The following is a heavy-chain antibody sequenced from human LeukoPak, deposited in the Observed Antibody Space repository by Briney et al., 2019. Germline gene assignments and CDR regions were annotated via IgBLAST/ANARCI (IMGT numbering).Heavy chain of an antibody. CDR2: FDPEDGET. Sequence: GSSVKVSCKFSGYTLTELSMHWVRQAPGKGLEWMGGFDPEDGETIYAQKFQGRVTMTEDTSTDTAYMELSSLRSEDTAVYYCATDPPYYDILTGYYGPNWFDPWGQGTLVTVSS. CDR3: ATDPPYYDILTGYYGPNWFDP. V-gene: IGHV1-24*01. J-gene: IGHJ5*02. CDR1: GYTLTELS. D-gene: IGHD3-9*01.